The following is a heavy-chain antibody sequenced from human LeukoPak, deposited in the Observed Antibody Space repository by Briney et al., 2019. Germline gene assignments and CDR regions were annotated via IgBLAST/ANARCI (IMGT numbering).Heavy chain of an antibody. CDR3: ARAQYSSSCDL. J-gene: IGHJ5*02. Sequence: SETLSLTCAVYGGSFSGYYWSWIRQPPGKGLEWIGEINHSGSTNYNPSLKSRVTISVDTSKNQFSLELSSVTAADTAVYYCARAQYSSSCDLWGQGTLVTVSS. V-gene: IGHV4-34*01. CDR2: INHSGST. D-gene: IGHD6-13*01. CDR1: GGSFSGYY.